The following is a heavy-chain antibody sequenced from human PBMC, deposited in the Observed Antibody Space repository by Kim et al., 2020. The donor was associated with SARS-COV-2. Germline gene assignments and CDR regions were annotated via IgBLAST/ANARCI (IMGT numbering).Heavy chain of an antibody. CDR1: GCTFSSYA. CDR3: ARSGHSSSSANLYGMDV. V-gene: IGHV1-69*13. J-gene: IGHJ6*02. D-gene: IGHD6-6*01. Sequence: SVKVSCKASGCTFSSYAISWVRQAPGQGLEWMGGIIPIFGTANYAQKFLGRVTITADESTSTAYMELSSLRSEDTAVYYCARSGHSSSSANLYGMDVWGQGTTVTVSS. CDR2: IIPIFGTA.